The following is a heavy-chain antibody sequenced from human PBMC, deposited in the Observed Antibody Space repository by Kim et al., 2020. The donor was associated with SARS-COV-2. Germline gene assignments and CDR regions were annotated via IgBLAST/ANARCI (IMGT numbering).Heavy chain of an antibody. D-gene: IGHD3-10*01. V-gene: IGHV3-23*01. CDR2: ISGSGGST. CDR3: AKGYYGSGSYLYFDY. Sequence: GGSLRLSCAASGFTFSSYAMSWVRQAPGKGLEWVSAISGSGGSTYYADSVKGRFTISRDNSKNTLYLQMNSLRAEDTAVYYCAKGYYGSGSYLYFDYWGQGTLVTVSS. CDR1: GFTFSSYA. J-gene: IGHJ4*02.